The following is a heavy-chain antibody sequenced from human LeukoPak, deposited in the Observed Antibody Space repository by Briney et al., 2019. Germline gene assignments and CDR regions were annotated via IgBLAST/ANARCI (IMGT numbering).Heavy chain of an antibody. CDR3: AREGNYYDSSGVL. CDR1: GFTFSSYW. D-gene: IGHD3-22*01. V-gene: IGHV3-7*01. J-gene: IGHJ4*02. CDR2: IKQDGSEK. Sequence: PGGSLRLSCAASGFTFSSYWMSWVRQAPGKGLEWVANIKQDGSEKYYVDSVKGRFTISRDNAKNSLYLQMNSLGAEDTAVYYCAREGNYYDSSGVLWGQGTLVTVSS.